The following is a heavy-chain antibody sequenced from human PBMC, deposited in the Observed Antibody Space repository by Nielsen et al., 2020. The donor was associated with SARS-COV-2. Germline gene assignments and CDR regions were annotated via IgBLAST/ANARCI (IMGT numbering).Heavy chain of an antibody. CDR3: AKEVKKWLGSLDS. V-gene: IGHV3-9*01. Sequence: SLKISCSASGFTFYDYAMHWVRQAPGKGLEWVSGIRWDSNHIDYADSVTGRFTISRDNAKNSLYLQMSSLRTEDTAVYYCAKEVKKWLGSLDSWGQGTLVTVSS. J-gene: IGHJ4*02. CDR2: IRWDSNHI. D-gene: IGHD6-19*01. CDR1: GFTFYDYA.